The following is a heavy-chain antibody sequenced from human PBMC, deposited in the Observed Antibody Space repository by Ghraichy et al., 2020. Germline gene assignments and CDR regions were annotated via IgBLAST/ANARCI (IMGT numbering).Heavy chain of an antibody. J-gene: IGHJ5*02. CDR2: INAGNGNT. V-gene: IGHV1-3*01. CDR3: ARDRVYSSSSYGNWFDP. D-gene: IGHD6-6*01. Sequence: ASVKVSCKASGYTFTSYAMHWVRQAPGQRLEWMGWINAGNGNTKYSQKFQGRVTITRDTSASTAYMELSSLRSEDTAVYYCARDRVYSSSSYGNWFDPWGQGTLVTVSS. CDR1: GYTFTSYA.